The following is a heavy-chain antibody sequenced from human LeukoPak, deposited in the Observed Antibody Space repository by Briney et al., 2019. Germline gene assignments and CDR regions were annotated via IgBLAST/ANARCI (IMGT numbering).Heavy chain of an antibody. CDR1: GFTFSSYS. CDR3: AKVSSYGDYSLGY. J-gene: IGHJ4*02. CDR2: ISYDGSNK. D-gene: IGHD4-17*01. Sequence: GRSLRLSCAASGFTFSSYSMHWVRQAPGKGLEWVAVISYDGSNKYYADSVKGRFTISRDNSKNTLYLQMNSLRAEDTAVYYCAKVSSYGDYSLGYWGQGTLVTVSS. V-gene: IGHV3-30*18.